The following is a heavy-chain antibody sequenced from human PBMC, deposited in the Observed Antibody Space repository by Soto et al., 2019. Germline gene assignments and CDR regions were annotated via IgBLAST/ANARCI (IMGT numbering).Heavy chain of an antibody. CDR1: GCSVTSYW. CDR3: ARTEWAAPPDYYYYYGMDV. J-gene: IGHJ6*02. CDR2: IYPGDSDT. Sequence: GDSLTLSCKGSGCSVTSYWSGWVRQMPGKGLYWMGIIYPGDSDTRYSPSFQGQVTISADKSISTAYLQWSSLKASDTAMYYCARTEWAAPPDYYYYYGMDVWGQGTTVTVSS. V-gene: IGHV5-51*01. D-gene: IGHD2-15*01.